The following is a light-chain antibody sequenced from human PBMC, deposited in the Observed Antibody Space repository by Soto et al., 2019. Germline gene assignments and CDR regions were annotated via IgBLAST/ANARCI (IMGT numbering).Light chain of an antibody. CDR3: CSCAGSNTWV. Sequence: QSALTQPRSVSGSPGQSVTISCTGTSSDVGGYNYVSWYQQHPGKAPKLMIYDVSKRPSRVPDRFSGSKSGNTASLTISGLRCEDSADYYCCSCAGSNTWVFGGGTQLTVL. V-gene: IGLV2-11*01. CDR1: SSDVGGYNY. J-gene: IGLJ3*02. CDR2: DVS.